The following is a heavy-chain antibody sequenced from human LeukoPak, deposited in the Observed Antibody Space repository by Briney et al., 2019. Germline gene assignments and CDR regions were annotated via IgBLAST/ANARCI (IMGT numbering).Heavy chain of an antibody. CDR1: GYSISSGYY. J-gene: IGHJ4*02. CDR2: IYHSGRT. D-gene: IGHD6-13*01. Sequence: SETLSLTCTVSGYSISSGYYWGWIRQPPGKGLEWIGSIYHSGRTYYNPSLKSRVTISVDTSKNQFSLKLSSVTAADTAVYYCVKGGGSSWYTSRLSDYWGQGTLVTVSS. V-gene: IGHV4-38-2*02. CDR3: VKGGGSSWYTSRLSDY.